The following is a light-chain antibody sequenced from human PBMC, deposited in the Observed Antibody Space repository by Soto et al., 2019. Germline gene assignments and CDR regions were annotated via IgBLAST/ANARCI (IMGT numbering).Light chain of an antibody. CDR3: HTHFSCPRGT. CDR2: FAS. CDR1: QNIIHN. Sequence: ETVITQPRATLSGSPGRRATLSCMAIQNIIHNLAWYQQEPRQAHQLLIFFASTPVTGMPPRFSGRWSGLEFTLTINGLQSEDCAVYSCHTHFSCPRGTFGQGTKVDIK. V-gene: IGKV3-15*01. J-gene: IGKJ1*01.